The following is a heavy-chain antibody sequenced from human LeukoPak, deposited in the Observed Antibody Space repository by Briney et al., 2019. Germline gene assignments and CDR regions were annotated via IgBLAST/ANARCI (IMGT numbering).Heavy chain of an antibody. V-gene: IGHV3-21*04. CDR1: GFTFSSYS. CDR3: SKHGYSSGWPQVPCDY. D-gene: IGHD6-19*01. CDR2: ISSSSSYI. J-gene: IGHJ4*02. Sequence: PGGSLRPSCAASGFTFSSYSMNWVRQAPGKGLEWVSSISSSSSYIYYADSVKGRFTISRDNSKNTLYLQMNSLRAEDTAVYYSSKHGYSSGWPQVPCDYWGQGTLVTVSS.